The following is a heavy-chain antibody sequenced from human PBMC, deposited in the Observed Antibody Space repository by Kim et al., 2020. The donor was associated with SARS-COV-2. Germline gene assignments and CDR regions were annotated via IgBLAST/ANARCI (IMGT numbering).Heavy chain of an antibody. J-gene: IGHJ6*02. CDR1: GFTFSSYS. CDR2: ISSSSSYI. Sequence: GGSLRLSCAASGFTFSSYSMNWVRQAPGKGLEWVSSISSSSSYIYYADSVKGRFTISRDNAKNSLYLQMNSLRAEDTAVYYCARDRLLWFGELAGMDVWGQGTTVTVSS. CDR3: ARDRLLWFGELAGMDV. D-gene: IGHD3-10*01. V-gene: IGHV3-21*01.